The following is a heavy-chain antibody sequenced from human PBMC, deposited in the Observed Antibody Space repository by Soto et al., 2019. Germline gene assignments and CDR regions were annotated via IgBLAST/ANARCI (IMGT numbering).Heavy chain of an antibody. CDR1: GFTFRNYA. J-gene: IGHJ6*02. Sequence: QVQLVESGGGVVQPGGSLRLSCAASGFTFRNYAMHWVRQAPGKGLECLAVIAYDGSNAFYRDSVKGRFTISRDNSKKPLYLKRNGLSSGDTGVYYWARGDREDILVVVGARPGEYGIDIWGQGTTVTVSS. CDR2: IAYDGSNA. V-gene: IGHV3-30-3*01. CDR3: ARGDREDILVVVGARPGEYGIDI. D-gene: IGHD2-15*01.